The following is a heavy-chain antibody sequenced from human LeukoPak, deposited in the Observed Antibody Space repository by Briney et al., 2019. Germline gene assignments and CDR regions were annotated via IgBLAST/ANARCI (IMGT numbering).Heavy chain of an antibody. CDR2: INHSGST. J-gene: IGHJ4*02. D-gene: IGHD3-22*01. Sequence: SETLSLTCAVYGGSFSGYYWSWIRQPPGKGLEWIGEINHSGSTNYNPSLKSRVTISVDTSKNQFSLKLSSVTAADTAVYYCASSTYYYDSSGRRFDYWGQGTLVTVSS. CDR3: ASSTYYYDSSGRRFDY. V-gene: IGHV4-34*01. CDR1: GGSFSGYY.